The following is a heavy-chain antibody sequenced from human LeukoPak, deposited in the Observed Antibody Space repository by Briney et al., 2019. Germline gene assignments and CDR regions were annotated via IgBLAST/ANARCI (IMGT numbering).Heavy chain of an antibody. CDR2: TNPSGGST. Sequence: ASVKVSCKASGYTFTSYYMRWVRQAPGQGLEWMGITNPSGGSTSYAQKFQGRVTMTEDMSTSTVYMELSSLRSEDTAVYYCARVNHYYDSSGQPDYWGQGTLVTVSS. D-gene: IGHD3-22*01. V-gene: IGHV1-46*01. J-gene: IGHJ4*02. CDR3: ARVNHYYDSSGQPDY. CDR1: GYTFTSYY.